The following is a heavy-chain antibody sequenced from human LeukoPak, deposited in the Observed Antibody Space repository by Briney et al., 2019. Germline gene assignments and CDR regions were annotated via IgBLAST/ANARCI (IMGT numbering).Heavy chain of an antibody. Sequence: GGSLRLSCAASGFTFSSYSMNWVRQAPGKGLEWVSGISWNSGTIGYADSVKGRFTISRDNAKNSVYLQMNSLRADDMALYYCARSNYYGSGSYMDYWGQGTLVTVSS. CDR1: GFTFSSYS. CDR3: ARSNYYGSGSYMDY. CDR2: ISWNSGTI. J-gene: IGHJ4*02. V-gene: IGHV3-9*03. D-gene: IGHD3-10*01.